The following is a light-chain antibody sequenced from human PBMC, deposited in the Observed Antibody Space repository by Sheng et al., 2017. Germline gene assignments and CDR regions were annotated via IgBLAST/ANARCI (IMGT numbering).Light chain of an antibody. CDR2: DAS. CDR1: QDVNNY. Sequence: DIQMTQSPSSLSASVGDRVTITCQASQDVNNYLNWYQQKLGKAPKLLIYDASNLEAGVPSRFSGSGSGTDFTFTINSLQPEDIATYYCQQYGNLPLTFGGGTKVEIK. J-gene: IGKJ4*01. V-gene: IGKV1-33*01. CDR3: QQYGNLPLT.